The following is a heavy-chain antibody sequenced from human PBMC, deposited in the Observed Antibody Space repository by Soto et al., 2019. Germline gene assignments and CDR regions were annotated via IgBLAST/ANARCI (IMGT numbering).Heavy chain of an antibody. CDR2: ISVSGGNT. J-gene: IGHJ4*02. CDR1: RFTFSSYA. D-gene: IGHD1-26*01. CDR3: AKDGYSITRNKTLDY. Sequence: PGGSLRLSCAASRFTFSSYAMCWVRQAPGKGLEWVSSISVSGGNTYYADSVKGRFTISRDNSKNTLYLQMNSLRAEDTAVYYCAKDGYSITRNKTLDYCGQGTLVTVSS. V-gene: IGHV3-23*01.